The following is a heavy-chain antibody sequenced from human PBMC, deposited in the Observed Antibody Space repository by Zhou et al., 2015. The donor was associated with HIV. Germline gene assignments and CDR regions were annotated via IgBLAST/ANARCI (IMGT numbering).Heavy chain of an antibody. CDR1: GFTFSSYW. V-gene: IGHV3-7*01. D-gene: IGHD6-19*01. Sequence: EVQLGGVWGEAWSSLGGSLRLSCVASGFTFSSYWMSWVRQAPGKGLEWVANIKQDGSEKYYVDSVKGRFTISRDNAKNSLYLHMNTLRAEDTAVYYCARVGSSGWYYYFDYWGQGTLVTVSP. CDR2: IKQDGSEK. CDR3: ARVGSSGWYYYFDY. J-gene: IGHJ4*02.